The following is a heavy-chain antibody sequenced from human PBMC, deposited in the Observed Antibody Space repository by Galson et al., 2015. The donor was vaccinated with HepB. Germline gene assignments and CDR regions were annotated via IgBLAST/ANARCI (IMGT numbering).Heavy chain of an antibody. CDR2: ISGSGGST. V-gene: IGHV3-23*01. D-gene: IGHD3-16*01. J-gene: IGHJ6*02. CDR1: GFTFSSYA. CDR3: AKAAPGLDYVWGSPPPSFYYGMDV. Sequence: SLRLSCAASGFTFSSYAMSWVRQAPGKGLEWVSAISGSGGSTYYADSVKGRFTISRDNSKNTLYLQMNSLRAEDTAVYYCAKAAPGLDYVWGSPPPSFYYGMDVWGQGTTVTVSS.